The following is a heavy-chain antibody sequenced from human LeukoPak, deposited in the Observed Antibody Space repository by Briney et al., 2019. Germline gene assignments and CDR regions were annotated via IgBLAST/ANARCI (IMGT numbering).Heavy chain of an antibody. J-gene: IGHJ4*02. CDR2: INPNSGGT. Sequence: ASVKVSCKASGYTFTGYYMHWVRQAPGQGLEWMGWINPNSGGTNYAQKFQGRVTMTRDTSISTAYMELSRPRSDDTAVYYCARVMDTAMALDYWGQGTLVTVSS. V-gene: IGHV1-2*02. D-gene: IGHD5-18*01. CDR1: GYTFTGYY. CDR3: ARVMDTAMALDY.